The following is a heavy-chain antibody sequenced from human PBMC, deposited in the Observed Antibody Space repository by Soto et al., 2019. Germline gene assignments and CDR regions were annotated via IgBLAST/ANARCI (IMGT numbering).Heavy chain of an antibody. CDR2: ISSSGSTI. Sequence: GGSLRLSCAASGFTCSSYEMNWVRQAPGKGLEWVSYISSSGSTIYYADSVKGRFTISRDNAKNSLYLQMNSLRAEDTAVYYCARVNGLELRGDYFDYCGQGTLVTLS. V-gene: IGHV3-48*03. CDR1: GFTCSSYE. D-gene: IGHD1-26*01. CDR3: ARVNGLELRGDYFDY. J-gene: IGHJ4*02.